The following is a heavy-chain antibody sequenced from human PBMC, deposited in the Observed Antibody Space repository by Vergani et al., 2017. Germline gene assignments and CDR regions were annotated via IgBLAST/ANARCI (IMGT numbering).Heavy chain of an antibody. D-gene: IGHD1-1*01. Sequence: QVQLVQSGAEVKKPGSSVKVSCKAPVGTFSSYAIGWVRQAPGQGLEWMGGIIPIFGTANYAQKFQGRVTITADESTSTAYMERSSLRSEDTGVYYCAREFGAGTERGDGWFDPWGQGTLVTVSS. CDR1: VGTFSSYA. CDR2: IIPIFGTA. CDR3: AREFGAGTERGDGWFDP. V-gene: IGHV1-69*12. J-gene: IGHJ5*02.